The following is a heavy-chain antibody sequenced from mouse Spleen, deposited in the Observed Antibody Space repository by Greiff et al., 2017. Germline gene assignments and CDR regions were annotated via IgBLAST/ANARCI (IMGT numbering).Heavy chain of an antibody. CDR2: IYPGNSDT. V-gene: IGHV1-5*01. CDR3: TRGKYGMYYFDY. D-gene: IGHD2-10*02. J-gene: IGHJ2*01. Sequence: EVQLQQSGTVLARPGASVKMSCKTSGYTFTTYWMHWVKQRPGQGLEWIGAIYPGNSDTSYNQKFKGKAKLTAVTSASTAYMELSGLTNEDSAVYYCTRGKYGMYYFDYWGQGTTLTVSS. CDR1: GYTFTTYW.